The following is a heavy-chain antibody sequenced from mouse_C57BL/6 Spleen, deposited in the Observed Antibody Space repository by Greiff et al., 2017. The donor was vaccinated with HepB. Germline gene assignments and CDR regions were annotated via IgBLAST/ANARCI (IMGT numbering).Heavy chain of an antibody. CDR3: ARVTQDWSWFAY. V-gene: IGHV5-4*01. CDR2: ISDGGSYT. J-gene: IGHJ3*01. Sequence: EVQRVESGGGLVKPGGSLKLSCAASGFTFSSYAMSWVRQTPEKRLEWVATISDGGSYTYYPDNVKGRFTISRDNAKNNLYLQMSHLKSEDTAMYYCARVTQDWSWFAYWGQGTLVTVSA. D-gene: IGHD4-1*01. CDR1: GFTFSSYA.